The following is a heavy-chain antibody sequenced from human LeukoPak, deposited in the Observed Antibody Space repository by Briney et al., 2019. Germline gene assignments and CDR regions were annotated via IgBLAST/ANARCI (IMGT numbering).Heavy chain of an antibody. J-gene: IGHJ4*02. Sequence: MSGGSLRLSCAASGFTFSDYSMNWVRQTPGKGLEWVASTSSGSSWIYYADSVRGRFTISRDNTRNSLYLQMNSLRIEDTAVYYCARVLGSYAVDYWGQGTLATVSS. CDR1: GFTFSDYS. D-gene: IGHD3-10*01. CDR2: TSSGSSWI. CDR3: ARVLGSYAVDY. V-gene: IGHV3-21*04.